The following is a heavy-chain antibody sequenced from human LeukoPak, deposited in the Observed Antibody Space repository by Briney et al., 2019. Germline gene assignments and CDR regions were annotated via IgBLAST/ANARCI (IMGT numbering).Heavy chain of an antibody. CDR3: ARDLSPVVRASPMGY. Sequence: PGGSLRLSCAASGFTFSSYWMHWVRQAPGKGLVWVSRISSDGSTTTYADSVKGRFTISSDTSKNTLYLQMNSLRAEDTAVYYCARDLSPVVRASPMGYWGQGTLVTVSS. V-gene: IGHV3-74*01. CDR1: GFTFSSYW. D-gene: IGHD3-10*01. J-gene: IGHJ4*02. CDR2: ISSDGSTT.